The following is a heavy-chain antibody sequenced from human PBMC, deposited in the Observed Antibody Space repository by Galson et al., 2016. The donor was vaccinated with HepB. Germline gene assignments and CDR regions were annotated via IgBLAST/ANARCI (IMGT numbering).Heavy chain of an antibody. Sequence: TLSLTCTVSGGSISSGGYYWSWIRQHPGKGLEWIGYIYHSGSTYYNPSLKSRVSISVDTSKNQFSLRLSSVTAADTAVYYCARDRSSGPGNFGYWGQGTLVTVSS. V-gene: IGHV4-31*03. D-gene: IGHD3-22*01. J-gene: IGHJ4*02. CDR3: ARDRSSGPGNFGY. CDR1: GGSISSGGYY. CDR2: IYHSGST.